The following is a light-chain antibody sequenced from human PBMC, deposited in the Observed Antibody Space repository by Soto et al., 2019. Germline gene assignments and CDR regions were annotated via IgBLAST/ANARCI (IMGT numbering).Light chain of an antibody. V-gene: IGKV1-39*01. CDR3: QQSDSTPPWT. CDR2: ATS. J-gene: IGKJ1*01. CDR1: QSISKY. Sequence: DIQMTQSPSSLSASVGDRVTITCRASQSISKYLSWFQQKPGKAPKLLIYATSSLQSGVPSRFSGSGSGTDFTLTISSLQPEDCATYYCQQSDSTPPWTVGQGTKVEIK.